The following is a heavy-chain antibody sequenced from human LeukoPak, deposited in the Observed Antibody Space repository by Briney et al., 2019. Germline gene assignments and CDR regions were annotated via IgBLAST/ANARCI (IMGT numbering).Heavy chain of an antibody. D-gene: IGHD2-15*01. CDR1: GGTFSSYA. V-gene: IGHV1-69*06. CDR3: AILGYCSGGSCYSADY. J-gene: IGHJ4*02. CDR2: IIPIFGTA. Sequence: ASVKVSCKASGGTFSSYAISWVRQAPGQGLEWMGGIIPIFGTANYAQKFQGRVTITADKSRSTAYMELSSLRSEDTAVYYCAILGYCSGGSCYSADYWGQGTLVTVSS.